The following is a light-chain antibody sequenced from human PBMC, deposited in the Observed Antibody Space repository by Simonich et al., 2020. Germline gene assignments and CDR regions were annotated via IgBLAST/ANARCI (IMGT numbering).Light chain of an antibody. J-gene: IGLJ3*02. Sequence: QSALTQPASVSGSPGQSITISFTGTSSDVGGYTYDSWYKQHPGKAPKLMIYDVSTQPSGVTTRFSGSKSGNTASLTISVLQAEDEADYYCSSYTSSSTWVFGGGTKLTVL. CDR1: SSDVGGYTY. V-gene: IGLV2-14*01. CDR3: SSYTSSSTWV. CDR2: DVS.